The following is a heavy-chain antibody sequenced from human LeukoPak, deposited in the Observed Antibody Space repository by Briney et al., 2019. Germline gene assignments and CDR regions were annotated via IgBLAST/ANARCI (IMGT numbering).Heavy chain of an antibody. V-gene: IGHV1-18*01. Sequence: ASVKVSCKTSGYTFTSYGISCVRQAPGQGLEWMGWISAYNGNTNYAQKLQGRVTMTTDTSTSTAYMELRSLRSDDTAVYYCARDGLGAAASDAFDIWGQGTMVTVSS. CDR3: ARDGLGAAASDAFDI. CDR1: GYTFTSYG. CDR2: ISAYNGNT. D-gene: IGHD2-2*01. J-gene: IGHJ3*02.